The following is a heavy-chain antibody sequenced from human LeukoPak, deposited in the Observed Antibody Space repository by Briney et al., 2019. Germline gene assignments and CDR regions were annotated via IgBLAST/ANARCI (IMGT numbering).Heavy chain of an antibody. CDR3: ARPAWGGLDAFDI. D-gene: IGHD3-3*01. Sequence: SETLSLTCTVSGGSLSKYYWSWIRQPPGKGLEWVGYICYRGSTSYNPSLKSPVDLSVDPSKNQFSLKLSSVTAAGTAVYYCARPAWGGLDAFDIWGQGTMVTVSS. J-gene: IGHJ3*02. CDR2: ICYRGST. CDR1: GGSLSKYY. V-gene: IGHV4-59*08.